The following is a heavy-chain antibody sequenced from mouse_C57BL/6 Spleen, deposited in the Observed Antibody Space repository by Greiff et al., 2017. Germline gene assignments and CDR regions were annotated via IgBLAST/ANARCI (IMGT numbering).Heavy chain of an antibody. V-gene: IGHV1-69*01. Sequence: QVQLQQPGAELVMPGASVKLSCKASGYTFTSYWMHWVKQRPGQGLEWIGEIDPSDSYTNYNQKFKGKSTLTVDKSSSTAYMQLSSLTSEDSAVYYCARRKFYDGYPGYWGQGTTLTVYS. CDR1: GYTFTSYW. CDR2: IDPSDSYT. CDR3: ARRKFYDGYPGY. D-gene: IGHD2-3*01. J-gene: IGHJ2*01.